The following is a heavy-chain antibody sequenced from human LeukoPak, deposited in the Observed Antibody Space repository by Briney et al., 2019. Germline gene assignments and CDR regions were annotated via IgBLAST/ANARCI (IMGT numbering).Heavy chain of an antibody. Sequence: GGSLRLSCAASGFSFSIYRMNWVRQAPGKGREWVSFISGSSSFIYYADSVKGRFTISRDNAKNSLYLQMNSLRAEDTAIYYCARAKMVTDPSGFDYWGKGTLVTVSS. J-gene: IGHJ4*02. CDR2: ISGSSSFI. CDR3: ARAKMVTDPSGFDY. D-gene: IGHD5-18*01. V-gene: IGHV3-21*01. CDR1: GFSFSIYR.